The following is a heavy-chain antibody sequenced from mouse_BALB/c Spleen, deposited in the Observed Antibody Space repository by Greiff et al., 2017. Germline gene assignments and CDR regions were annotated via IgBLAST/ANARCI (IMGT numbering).Heavy chain of an antibody. Sequence: EVQRVESGGGLVQPGGSRKLSCAASGFTFSSFGMHWVRQAPEKGLEWVAYISSGSSTIYYADTVKGRFTISRDNPKNTLFLQMTSLRSEDTAMYYCARRGYYYGSSYGAMDYWGQGTSVTVSS. CDR2: ISSGSSTI. CDR1: GFTFSSFG. CDR3: ARRGYYYGSSYGAMDY. V-gene: IGHV5-17*02. J-gene: IGHJ4*01. D-gene: IGHD1-1*01.